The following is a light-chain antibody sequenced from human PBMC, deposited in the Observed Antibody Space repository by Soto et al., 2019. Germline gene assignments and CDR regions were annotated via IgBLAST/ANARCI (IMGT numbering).Light chain of an antibody. CDR3: QQRSNWPPT. Sequence: EIVMTQSPGTLSLSPGERATLSCRASQSVSSYLAWYQQKPGQAPRLLISDASDRATGIPDRFSGSGSGTDFTLTISRLVPEDFAVYYCQQRSNWPPTFGGGTKVDI. CDR1: QSVSSY. V-gene: IGKV3-11*01. CDR2: DAS. J-gene: IGKJ4*01.